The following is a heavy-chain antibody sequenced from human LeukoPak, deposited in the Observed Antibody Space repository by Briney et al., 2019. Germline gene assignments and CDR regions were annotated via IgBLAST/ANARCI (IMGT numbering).Heavy chain of an antibody. CDR1: GFTFSSYW. J-gene: IGHJ4*02. CDR2: INSDGTST. V-gene: IGHV3-74*03. D-gene: IGHD6-25*01. Sequence: PGGSLGLSCAASGFTFSSYWMHWVRHAPGKGLVWVSRINSDGTSTAYADSVKGRFTISRDNAKNTLYLQMNSLRAEDTAVYYCTRSLSGYDYSPDYWGQGTLVTVSS. CDR3: TRSLSGYDYSPDY.